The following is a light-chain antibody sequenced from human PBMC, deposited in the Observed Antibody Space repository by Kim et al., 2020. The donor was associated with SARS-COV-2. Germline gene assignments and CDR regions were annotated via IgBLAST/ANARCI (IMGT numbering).Light chain of an antibody. Sequence: GQCIHKSCTGNSNDVGGFNYVSWYQQHPGKAPKLMIYGVSKRPSGVSNRLSGSKSGNTASLTISGLRAEDEADYYCISYTSSITWVFGGGTQLTVL. CDR3: ISYTSSITWV. CDR1: SNDVGGFNY. CDR2: GVS. J-gene: IGLJ3*02. V-gene: IGLV2-14*03.